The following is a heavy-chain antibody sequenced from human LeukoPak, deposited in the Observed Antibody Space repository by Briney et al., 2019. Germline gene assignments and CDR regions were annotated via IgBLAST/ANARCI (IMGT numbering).Heavy chain of an antibody. CDR1: GGSFSGYY. CDR3: ARDPGYSGYEAWGDPYYYYFRDV. Sequence: PSETLSLTCAVYGGSFSGYYWSWIRQPPGKGLEWIGYIYYSGSTNYNPSLKSRVTISVDTSKNQFSLMLSSVTAADTAVYYCARDPGYSGYEAWGDPYYYYFRDVWGKGTTVSVSS. CDR2: IYYSGST. V-gene: IGHV4-59*01. J-gene: IGHJ6*03. D-gene: IGHD5-12*01.